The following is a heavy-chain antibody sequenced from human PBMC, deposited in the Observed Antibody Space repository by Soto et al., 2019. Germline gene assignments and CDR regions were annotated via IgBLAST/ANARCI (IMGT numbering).Heavy chain of an antibody. J-gene: IGHJ4*02. CDR1: GYTFIGYY. CDR2: INPNSGGA. Sequence: QVQLVQSGAEVKKPGASVKVSCKASGYTFIGYYIHWVRQAPGQGLEWMGWINPNSGGAKYSQKFQAWVTMTSDTAISTGQMGLRRLELDDHGVDYCARSGGGYDLGDYWGQGTLVTVSS. D-gene: IGHD5-12*01. CDR3: ARSGGGYDLGDY. V-gene: IGHV1-2*04.